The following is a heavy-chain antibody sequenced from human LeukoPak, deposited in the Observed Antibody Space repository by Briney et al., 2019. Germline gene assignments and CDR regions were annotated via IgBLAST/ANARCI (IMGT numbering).Heavy chain of an antibody. V-gene: IGHV4-30-2*01. CDR3: AREGGGYYFDY. CDR2: IYHSGST. Sequence: PSQTLSLTCTVSGGSISSGGYYWSWIRQPPGKGLEWIGYIYHSGSTYYNPSLKSRVTISVDRSKNQFSLKLSSVTAADTAVYYCAREGGGYYFDYWGQGTLVTVSS. J-gene: IGHJ4*02. D-gene: IGHD5-12*01. CDR1: GGSISSGGYY.